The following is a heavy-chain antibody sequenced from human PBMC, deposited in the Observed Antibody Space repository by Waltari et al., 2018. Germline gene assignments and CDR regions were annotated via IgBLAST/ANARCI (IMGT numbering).Heavy chain of an antibody. CDR1: GGSFSGYY. D-gene: IGHD3-22*01. Sequence: QVQLQQWGAGLLKPSETLSLTCAVYGGSFSGYYWSWIRQPPGRGLEWIGEINQMESTNNNPSLKSRVTISVDTSKNQFTLKLSSVTAADTAVYYGARGRRYYYDSSGPDDVDYWGQGTLVTVSS. CDR2: INQMEST. CDR3: ARGRRYYYDSSGPDDVDY. V-gene: IGHV4-34*01. J-gene: IGHJ4*02.